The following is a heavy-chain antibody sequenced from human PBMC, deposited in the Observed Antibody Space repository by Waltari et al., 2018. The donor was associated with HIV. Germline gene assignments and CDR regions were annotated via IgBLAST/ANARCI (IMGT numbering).Heavy chain of an antibody. CDR3: ARVSGSYLLYYYFDS. D-gene: IGHD1-26*01. V-gene: IGHV1-69*12. CDR2: IVAISGTA. Sequence: QVQLVQSGAEVKKPGSSVKVSCKASGGTFSSYAINWVRQATGQGLEWREGIVAISGTADYAQKFQGRVTITADESTTTAYMELSSLRSDDTAVYYCARVSGSYLLYYYFDSWGQGTLVTVSS. CDR1: GGTFSSYA. J-gene: IGHJ4*02.